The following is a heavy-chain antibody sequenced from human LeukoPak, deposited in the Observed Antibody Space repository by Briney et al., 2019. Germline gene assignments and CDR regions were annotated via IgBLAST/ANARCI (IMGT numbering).Heavy chain of an antibody. CDR3: VRKGTGTTTNDAFDI. J-gene: IGHJ3*02. D-gene: IGHD1-1*01. Sequence: SETLSLTCTVSGYSITSAYYWGWIRQPPGKGLEWIGSINHSGSTYYNPSLKGRVTISVDTSKNQFSLKLSSVTTADTAVYYCVRKGTGTTTNDAFDIWGQGTMVTVSS. CDR1: GYSITSAYY. V-gene: IGHV4-38-2*02. CDR2: INHSGST.